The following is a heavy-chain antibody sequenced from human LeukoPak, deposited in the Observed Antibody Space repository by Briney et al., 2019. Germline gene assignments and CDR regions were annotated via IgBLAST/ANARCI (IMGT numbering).Heavy chain of an antibody. CDR1: GYTFTSYA. D-gene: IGHD3-10*01. J-gene: IGHJ5*02. Sequence: ASVKVSCKASGYTFTSYAMHWVRQAPGQRLEWMGWINAGNGNTKYSQEFQGRVTITRDTSASTAYMELSSLRSEDMAVYYCARDRAMVRGVTPNWFDPWGQGTLVTVSS. CDR2: INAGNGNT. V-gene: IGHV1-3*03. CDR3: ARDRAMVRGVTPNWFDP.